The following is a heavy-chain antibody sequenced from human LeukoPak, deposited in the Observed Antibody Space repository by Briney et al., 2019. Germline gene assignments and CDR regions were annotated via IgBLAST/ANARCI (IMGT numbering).Heavy chain of an antibody. Sequence: SETLSLTCTVSGGSISSYYWSWIRQPPGKGLEWIGYIYYSGSTNYNPSLRSRVTISVDTSKNQFSLKLSSVTAADTAVYYCARGYYGSGSFFDYWGQGTLVTVSS. CDR2: IYYSGST. V-gene: IGHV4-59*01. CDR1: GGSISSYY. J-gene: IGHJ4*02. D-gene: IGHD3-10*01. CDR3: ARGYYGSGSFFDY.